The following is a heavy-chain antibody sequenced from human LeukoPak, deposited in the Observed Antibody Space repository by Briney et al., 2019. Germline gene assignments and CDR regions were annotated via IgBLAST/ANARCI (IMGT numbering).Heavy chain of an antibody. Sequence: GGSLRLSCAAAGFSFSSSWMHWVRQVPGKGLEWVSRINDDETSTTYAESVKGRFTISRDNAKNTLFLQMNSLRAEDTAVYYCATTGSGSYYDYWGQGTLVTVSS. CDR3: ATTGSGSYYDY. CDR1: GFSFSSSW. V-gene: IGHV3-74*01. CDR2: INDDETST. D-gene: IGHD1-26*01. J-gene: IGHJ4*02.